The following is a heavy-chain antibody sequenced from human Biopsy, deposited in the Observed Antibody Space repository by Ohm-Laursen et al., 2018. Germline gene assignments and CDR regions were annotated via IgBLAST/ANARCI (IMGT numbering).Heavy chain of an antibody. J-gene: IGHJ3*01. CDR2: IKRAGCQS. Sequence: GSLRLSRTASGSAFSIYRMTWVRQAPGKGLEWVANIKRAGCQSNHAYSVKGRFTISRDNAKNSLYLQMTSLRAEDTAVYYCSRDTTYYAGTTYYDALDVWGQGTTVTVSS. CDR3: SRDTTYYAGTTYYDALDV. V-gene: IGHV3-7*01. CDR1: GSAFSIYR. D-gene: IGHD6-13*01.